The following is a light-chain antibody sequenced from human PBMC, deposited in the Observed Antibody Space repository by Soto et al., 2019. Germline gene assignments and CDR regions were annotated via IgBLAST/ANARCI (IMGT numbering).Light chain of an antibody. CDR2: LGS. J-gene: IGKJ1*01. CDR3: MQALQTPRT. CDR1: QSLLHSNGYNY. V-gene: IGKV2-28*01. Sequence: DIVMTQSPLSLPVTPVEPASISCRSSQSLLHSNGYNYLDWYLQKPGQSPQLLIYLGSNRASGVPDRFSGSGSGTDFTLNISRVEAEDVGVYYCMQALQTPRTFGQGTKVEIK.